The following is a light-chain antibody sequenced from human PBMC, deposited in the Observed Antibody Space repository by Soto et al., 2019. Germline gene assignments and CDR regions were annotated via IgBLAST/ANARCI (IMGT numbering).Light chain of an antibody. CDR3: QSYDSSLRGYV. J-gene: IGLJ1*01. Sequence: SVLTQPPSVAGAPGQRVTLSCTGNSSNIGADYFVHWYQQFPGAAPNLLIFDDTNRPSGVPDRFSGSKSGASASLAITGLQAEDEADYYCQSYDSSLRGYVFGSGTKVTVL. CDR1: SSNIGADYF. CDR2: DDT. V-gene: IGLV1-40*01.